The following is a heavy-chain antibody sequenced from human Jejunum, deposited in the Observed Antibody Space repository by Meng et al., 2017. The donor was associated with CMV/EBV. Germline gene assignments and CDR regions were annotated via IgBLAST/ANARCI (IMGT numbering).Heavy chain of an antibody. D-gene: IGHD1-26*01. Sequence: QVQLVESGGGVFQPGRSLRLSCAASGFIFSNYALHWFRQAPGKGLESVAVITYDGINKYYADSVKGRFTISRDNFNKKMYLQMNSLTPEDTAIYYCVRGSLGVQLRAGFDCWGQGTLVTVSS. CDR1: GFIFSNYA. J-gene: IGHJ4*02. CDR3: VRGSLGVQLRAGFDC. CDR2: ITYDGINK. V-gene: IGHV3-30-3*01.